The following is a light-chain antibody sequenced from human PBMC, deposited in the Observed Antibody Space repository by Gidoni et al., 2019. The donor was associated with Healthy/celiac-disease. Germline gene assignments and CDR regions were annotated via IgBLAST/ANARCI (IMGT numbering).Light chain of an antibody. J-gene: IGKJ4*01. CDR1: QGISSY. CDR2: AAS. CDR3: QQYYSYPRDLT. Sequence: AIRVTQSPSSFSASTGDRVTITCRASQGISSYLAWYQQKPGKAPKLLIYAASTLQSGVPSRFSGSGSGTDFTLTISYLQSEDFATYYCQQYYSYPRDLTFGGGTKVEIK. V-gene: IGKV1-8*01.